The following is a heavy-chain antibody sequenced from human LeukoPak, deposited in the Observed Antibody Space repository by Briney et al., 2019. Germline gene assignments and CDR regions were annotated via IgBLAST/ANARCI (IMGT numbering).Heavy chain of an antibody. J-gene: IGHJ4*02. D-gene: IGHD1-1*01. CDR2: ISGSGGST. Sequence: PGGSLRLSCAASGFTFSSYAMSWVRQAPGKGLEWVSAISGSGGSTYYADSVKGRFTISRDNSKNTLYLQMNSLRAEDTAVYYCAKDRYNWNDGETQGPDWGQGTLVTVSS. CDR3: AKDRYNWNDGETQGPD. CDR1: GFTFSSYA. V-gene: IGHV3-23*01.